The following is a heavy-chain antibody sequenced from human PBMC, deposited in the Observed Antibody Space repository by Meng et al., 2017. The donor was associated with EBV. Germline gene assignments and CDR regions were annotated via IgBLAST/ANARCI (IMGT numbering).Heavy chain of an antibody. Sequence: QVQWGQSGAEVKKPGSPVKVSCKTSGGTFRSDAISWVRQAPGQGLEWMGGLIPMSDAPHYAQKFQGRVTITADESTSTHYMDLSGLRSEDTAVYYCASESGRGFTPDYWGQGTLVTVSS. J-gene: IGHJ4*02. CDR1: GGTFRSDA. CDR2: LIPMSDAP. V-gene: IGHV1-69*01. CDR3: ASESGRGFTPDY. D-gene: IGHD3-10*01.